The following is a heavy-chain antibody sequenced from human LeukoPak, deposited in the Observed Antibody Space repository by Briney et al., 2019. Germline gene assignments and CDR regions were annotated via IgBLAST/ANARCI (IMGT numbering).Heavy chain of an antibody. J-gene: IGHJ6*02. Sequence: SQTLSLTCTVSGGSISSYYWSWIRQPPGKGLEWIGYIYYSGSTNYNPSLKSRVTISVDTSKNQFSLKLSSVTAADTAVYYCARGSGSYYMRYYYYGMDVWGQGTTVTVSS. V-gene: IGHV4-59*01. D-gene: IGHD3-10*01. CDR3: ARGSGSYYMRYYYYGMDV. CDR1: GGSISSYY. CDR2: IYYSGST.